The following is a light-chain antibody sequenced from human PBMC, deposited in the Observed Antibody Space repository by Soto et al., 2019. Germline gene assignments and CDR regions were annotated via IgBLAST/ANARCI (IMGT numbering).Light chain of an antibody. J-gene: IGLJ2*01. CDR3: CSFAGSNNMGV. V-gene: IGLV2-8*01. CDR2: EVT. CDR1: SSDVGGYNF. Sequence: QSVLTQPPSASGSLGQSVTISCTGTSSDVGGYNFVSWYQHHPGKAPKLMIFEVTRRPSGVPDRFSGSKSGNTASLTVSGLQAEDEADYFCCSFAGSNNMGVFGGGTKVTVL.